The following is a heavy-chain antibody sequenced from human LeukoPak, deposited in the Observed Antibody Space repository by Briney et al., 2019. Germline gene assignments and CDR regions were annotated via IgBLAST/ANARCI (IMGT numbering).Heavy chain of an antibody. CDR1: GYTFTSYD. V-gene: IGHV1-8*01. CDR2: MNPNSGNT. CDR3: ARGLRVRGFYYYYYMDV. Sequence: ASVKVSCKASGYTFTSYDINWVRQATGQGLEWMGWMNPNSGNTGYAQKFQGRVTMTRNTSISTAYMELSSLRSEDTAVYYCARGLRVRGFYYYYYMDVWGKGTTVTVSS. D-gene: IGHD3-10*01. J-gene: IGHJ6*03.